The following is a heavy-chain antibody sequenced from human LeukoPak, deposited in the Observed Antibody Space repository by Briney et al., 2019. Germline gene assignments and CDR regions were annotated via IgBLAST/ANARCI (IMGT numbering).Heavy chain of an antibody. V-gene: IGHV4-39*01. J-gene: IGHJ6*02. Sequence: PSETLSLTCTVSGGSISSGSYYWGWIRQPPGKGLEWIGSIYYSGSTYYNPSLKSRVTISVDTSKNQFSLKLSSVTAADTAVYYCARQAAQEPPLTYYYYYGMDVWGQGTTVTVSS. CDR1: GGSISSGSYY. CDR2: IYYSGST. CDR3: ARQAAQEPPLTYYYYYGMDV. D-gene: IGHD1-14*01.